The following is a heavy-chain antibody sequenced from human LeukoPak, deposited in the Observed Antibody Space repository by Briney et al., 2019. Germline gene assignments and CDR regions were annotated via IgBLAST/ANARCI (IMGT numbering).Heavy chain of an antibody. D-gene: IGHD3-22*01. V-gene: IGHV1-18*01. CDR1: GYTFTSYG. J-gene: IGHJ4*02. Sequence: ASVKVSCKASGYTFTSYGISWVRQAPGQGLEWMGWISAYNGNTNYAQKLQGRVTMTTDTSTSTAYMELRSLRSDDTAVYYCARVQDTYYYDSSGYYPLDYWGQGPLVTVSS. CDR3: ARVQDTYYYDSSGYYPLDY. CDR2: ISAYNGNT.